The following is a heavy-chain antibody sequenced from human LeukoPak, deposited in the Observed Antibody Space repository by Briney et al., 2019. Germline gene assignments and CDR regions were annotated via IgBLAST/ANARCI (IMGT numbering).Heavy chain of an antibody. V-gene: IGHV3-48*03. CDR3: AELGITMIGGV. CDR2: ISSSGSTI. CDR1: GFTFSSYE. D-gene: IGHD3-10*02. J-gene: IGHJ6*04. Sequence: GGSLRLSCAASGFTFSSYEMNWVRKAPGKGLEWVSYISSSGSTIYYADSVKGRFTISRDNAKNSLYLQMNSLRAEDTAVYYCAELGITMIGGVWGKGTTVSISS.